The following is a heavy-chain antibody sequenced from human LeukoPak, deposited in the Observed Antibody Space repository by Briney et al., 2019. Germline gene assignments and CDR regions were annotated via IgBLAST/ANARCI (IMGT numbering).Heavy chain of an antibody. Sequence: SETLSLTCTVSGGSISSYYWSWIRQPAGKGLEWIGRIYTSGSTNHNPSLKSRVTMSVDTSKNQFSLKLSSVTAADTAVYYCARDEQQLVGEYFQHWGQGTLVTVSS. J-gene: IGHJ1*01. CDR2: IYTSGST. CDR3: ARDEQQLVGEYFQH. D-gene: IGHD6-13*01. V-gene: IGHV4-4*07. CDR1: GGSISSYY.